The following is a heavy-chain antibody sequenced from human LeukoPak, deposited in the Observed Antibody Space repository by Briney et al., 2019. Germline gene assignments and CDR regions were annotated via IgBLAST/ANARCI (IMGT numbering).Heavy chain of an antibody. D-gene: IGHD4-17*01. CDR1: GYTFTSYP. V-gene: IGHV1-18*01. CDR2: ITTYNGNT. J-gene: IGHJ4*02. CDR3: ARGYDYGDYVGDFDY. Sequence: ASVKVSCKASGYTFTSYPISWVRQAPGQGLEGIGWITTYNGNTNYAQKLQGRVTMTTDTSTSTAYMDLRGLRSDDTAVYYCARGYDYGDYVGDFDYWGQGTLVTVSS.